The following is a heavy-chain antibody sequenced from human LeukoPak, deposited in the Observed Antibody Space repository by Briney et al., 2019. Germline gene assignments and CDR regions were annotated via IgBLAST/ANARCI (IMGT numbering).Heavy chain of an antibody. D-gene: IGHD1-26*01. CDR3: ARDIVGAMVRFDY. V-gene: IGHV1-46*01. CDR2: INPSGGST. J-gene: IGHJ4*02. CDR1: GYTFTSYY. Sequence: ASVKVSCKXSGYTFTSYYMHWVRQAPGQGLEWMGIINPSGGSTSYSQKFQGRVTMTRDTSTSTVYMELSSLRSEDTAVYYCARDIVGAMVRFDYWGQGTLVTVSS.